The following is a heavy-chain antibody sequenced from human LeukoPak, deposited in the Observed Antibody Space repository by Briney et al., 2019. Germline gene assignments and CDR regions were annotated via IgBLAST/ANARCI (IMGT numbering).Heavy chain of an antibody. CDR3: AREGRVSGYDFDC. CDR2: INSDGSSI. J-gene: IGHJ4*02. V-gene: IGHV3-74*03. Sequence: GGSLRLSCAASGFTFSSYWMHWVRQAPGKGLVWVSRINSDGSSITYADSVKGRFTISRDNAKNTLYLQMNSLRVEGTAVYYCAREGRVSGYDFDCWGQGTLVTVSS. CDR1: GFTFSSYW. D-gene: IGHD5-12*01.